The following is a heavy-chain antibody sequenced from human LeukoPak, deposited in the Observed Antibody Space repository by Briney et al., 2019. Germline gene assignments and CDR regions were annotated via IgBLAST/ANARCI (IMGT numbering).Heavy chain of an antibody. CDR3: AKDRRGYDYPYYFDY. CDR1: GFTFSSYA. V-gene: IGHV3-23*01. J-gene: IGHJ4*02. CDR2: ISGSGGST. Sequence: TEGSLRLSCAASGFTFSSYAMSWVRQAPGKGLEWVSAISGSGGSTYYADSVKGRFTISRDNSKNTLYLQLNSLRAEDTAVYYCAKDRRGYDYPYYFDYWGQGTLVTVSS. D-gene: IGHD4-11*01.